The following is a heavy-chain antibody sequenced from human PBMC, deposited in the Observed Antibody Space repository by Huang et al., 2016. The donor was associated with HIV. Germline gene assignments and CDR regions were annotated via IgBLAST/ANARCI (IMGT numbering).Heavy chain of an antibody. CDR2: IIPIFGTP. CDR3: ARDRKYDNAWYWFDP. CDR1: GGTCSSYA. D-gene: IGHD1-1*01. Sequence: QVQLVQSGAEVKKPGSSVRVSCEGLGGTCSSYAINWVRQAPGHGLEGMGGIIPIFGTPNYAQKVQGRVTITADESTSTDYMELSSRRSDDTAVYYCARDRKYDNAWYWFDPWGQGTLVTVSS. V-gene: IGHV1-69*01. J-gene: IGHJ5*02.